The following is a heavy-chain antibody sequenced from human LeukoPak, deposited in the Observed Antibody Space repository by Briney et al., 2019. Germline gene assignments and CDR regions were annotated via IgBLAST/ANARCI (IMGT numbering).Heavy chain of an antibody. Sequence: GGSLRLSCAASGFTFSSYWMSWVRQAPGKGLEWVANIKEDGSGKYYVDSVRGRFTISRDNAKNSLYLQMNSLRAEDTAVYNCARVLGYGWFDPWGQGTLVTVSS. CDR3: ARVLGYGWFDP. D-gene: IGHD2-15*01. V-gene: IGHV3-7*05. CDR1: GFTFSSYW. CDR2: IKEDGSGK. J-gene: IGHJ5*02.